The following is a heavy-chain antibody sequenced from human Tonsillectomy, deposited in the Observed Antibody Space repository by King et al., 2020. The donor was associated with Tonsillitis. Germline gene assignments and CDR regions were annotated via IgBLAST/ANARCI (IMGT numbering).Heavy chain of an antibody. Sequence: QLQESGPGLVKPSETLSLTCTVSRGSISSYYWSWIRQPPGKGLDWIGYIYDTGSTNYNPSLKSRVTISVDTSKNQFYLKLSSVTAADTAVYYCARLAGGDSSGYPHDAFDIWGQGTMVTVSS. CDR3: ARLAGGDSSGYPHDAFDI. D-gene: IGHD3-22*01. V-gene: IGHV4-59*08. CDR2: IYDTGST. J-gene: IGHJ3*02. CDR1: RGSISSYY.